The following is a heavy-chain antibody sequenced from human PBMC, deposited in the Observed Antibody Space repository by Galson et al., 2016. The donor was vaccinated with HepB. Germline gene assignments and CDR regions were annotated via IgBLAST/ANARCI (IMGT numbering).Heavy chain of an antibody. Sequence: SVKVSCKASGYTFISYGISWVRQAPGQGLEWMGWISAYNGNTKYGHRLEGRVTMTTDRSTSTAYMELRSLRSDDTAMYYCARDPASADNFYYYGMDVWGHGSTGTVSS. D-gene: IGHD6-25*01. CDR3: ARDPASADNFYYYGMDV. J-gene: IGHJ6*02. CDR2: ISAYNGNT. CDR1: GYTFISYG. V-gene: IGHV1-18*01.